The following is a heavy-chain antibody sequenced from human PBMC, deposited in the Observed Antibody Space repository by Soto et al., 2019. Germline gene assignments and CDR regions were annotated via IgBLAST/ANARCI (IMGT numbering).Heavy chain of an antibody. CDR2: IIPIFGTA. CDR3: ARGPQSEYYFWSGSPSPFDY. D-gene: IGHD3-3*01. CDR1: GGTFSSYA. Sequence: SVKVSCKASGGTFSSYAISWVRQAPGQGLERMGGIIPIFGTANYAQKFQGRVTITADESTSTAYMELSSLRSEDTAVYYCARGPQSEYYFWSGSPSPFDYWGQGTLVTVSS. J-gene: IGHJ4*02. V-gene: IGHV1-69*13.